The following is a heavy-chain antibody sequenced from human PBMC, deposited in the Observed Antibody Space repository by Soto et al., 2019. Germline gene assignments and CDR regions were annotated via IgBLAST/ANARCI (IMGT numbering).Heavy chain of an antibody. CDR1: GYALTELS. Sequence: ASVKVSCKVSGYALTELSMHWVRQAPGKGLEWMGGFDPEDGETIYAQKFQGRVTMTEDTSTDTAYMELSSLRSEDTAVYYCATGWSGAITDTLWAYDIWGQGTMVTVSS. D-gene: IGHD1-26*01. CDR2: FDPEDGET. V-gene: IGHV1-24*01. CDR3: ATGWSGAITDTLWAYDI. J-gene: IGHJ3*02.